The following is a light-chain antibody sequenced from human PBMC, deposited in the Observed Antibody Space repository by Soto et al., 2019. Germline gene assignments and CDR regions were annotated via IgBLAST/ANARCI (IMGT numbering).Light chain of an antibody. CDR3: MIWHSTAVV. Sequence: QLVLTQPSSLSASPGASASLTCTLRSDINVGPYRIYWYQQKPGSRPQHLLTYKSDSDKQQGSGVPSRFSGSKDASANAAILLISGLQSEDEADYYCMIWHSTAVVFGRGTKLTVL. J-gene: IGLJ2*01. CDR2: YKSDSDK. CDR1: SDINVGPYR. V-gene: IGLV5-45*03.